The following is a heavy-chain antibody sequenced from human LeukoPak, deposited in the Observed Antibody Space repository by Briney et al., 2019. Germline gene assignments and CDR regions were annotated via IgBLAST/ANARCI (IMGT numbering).Heavy chain of an antibody. D-gene: IGHD1-26*01. V-gene: IGHV3-48*04. Sequence: GGSLRLSCAASGFTFSSYAMHWVRQAPGKGLEWVSYISSSGSTIYYADSVKGRFTISRDNAKNSLYLHMNSLRAEDTAVYYCARGFGIVGASNFDYWGQGTLVTVSS. CDR3: ARGFGIVGASNFDY. CDR1: GFTFSSYA. CDR2: ISSSGSTI. J-gene: IGHJ4*02.